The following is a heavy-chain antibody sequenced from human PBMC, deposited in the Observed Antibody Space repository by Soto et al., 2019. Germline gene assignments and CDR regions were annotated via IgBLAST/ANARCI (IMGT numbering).Heavy chain of an antibody. D-gene: IGHD4-17*01. CDR1: GFTFSSYA. CDR2: ISYDGSNK. Sequence: QVQLVESGGGVVQPGRSLRLSCAASGFTFSSYAMHWVRQAPGKGLEWVAVISYDGSNKYYADSVKGRFTISRDNSKNTLYLQMNSLRAEDTAVYYCARDYGDYPNYYGRDVWGQGTTVTVSS. J-gene: IGHJ6*02. CDR3: ARDYGDYPNYYGRDV. V-gene: IGHV3-30-3*01.